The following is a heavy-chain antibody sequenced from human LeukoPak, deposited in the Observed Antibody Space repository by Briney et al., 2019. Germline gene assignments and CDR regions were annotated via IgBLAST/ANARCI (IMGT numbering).Heavy chain of an antibody. D-gene: IGHD2-8*01. CDR3: VYDCRDVDHWMAMEDY. J-gene: IGHJ4*02. CDR2: LSAYNGNT. Sequence: ASVKVSCKASGYTFTSCGISWVRQAPGQGLEWMGWLSAYNGNTNYAQKLQGRVTMTTDTSTSIAYMELRSLISDVTAVYKGVYDCRDVDHWMAMEDYWGQGTLVTVSS. CDR1: GYTFTSCG. V-gene: IGHV1-18*01.